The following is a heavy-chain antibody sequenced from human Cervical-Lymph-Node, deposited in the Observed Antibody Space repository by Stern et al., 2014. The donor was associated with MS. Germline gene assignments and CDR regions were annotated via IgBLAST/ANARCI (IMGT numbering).Heavy chain of an antibody. CDR2: THPDNSDT. V-gene: IGHV5-51*03. J-gene: IGHJ4*02. D-gene: IGHD3-3*01. CDR3: AITTNFQY. CDR1: GYKFATYW. Sequence: VQLVQSGAEVKKPGESLRISCQGSGYKFATYWIGWVRQMPGKGLEWMGITHPDNSDTRYGPSFQGQVTISVDKSINTAYLQWDSLKVSDTAMYCCAITTNFQYWGQGTLVTVSS.